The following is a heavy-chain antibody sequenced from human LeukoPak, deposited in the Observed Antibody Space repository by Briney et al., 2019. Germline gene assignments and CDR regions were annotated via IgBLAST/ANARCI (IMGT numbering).Heavy chain of an antibody. Sequence: SETLSLTCAVYGGSFSGYYWSWIRQPPGKGLEWIGEINHSGSTNYNPSLKSRVTISVDTSKNQFSLKLSSVTAADTAVYYCAGAVDTAMVRVDYWGQGTLVTVSS. J-gene: IGHJ4*02. CDR1: GGSFSGYY. D-gene: IGHD5-18*01. CDR2: INHSGST. V-gene: IGHV4-34*01. CDR3: AGAVDTAMVRVDY.